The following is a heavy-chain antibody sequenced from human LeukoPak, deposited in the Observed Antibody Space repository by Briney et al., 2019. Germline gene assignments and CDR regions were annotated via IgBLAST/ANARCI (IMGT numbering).Heavy chain of an antibody. J-gene: IGHJ3*02. CDR1: GASIRSYF. CDR3: ARGLVLATDDAFDI. CDR2: VYDNDIS. V-gene: IGHV4-59*01. D-gene: IGHD5-12*01. Sequence: PSETLSLTCSVSGASIRSYFWSWIRQSPGKGLEWIGYVYDNDISNFNPSLESRVTILVDRSKSQFSLKLRSVTAADTAVYYCARGLVLATDDAFDIWGPGTMVTVSS.